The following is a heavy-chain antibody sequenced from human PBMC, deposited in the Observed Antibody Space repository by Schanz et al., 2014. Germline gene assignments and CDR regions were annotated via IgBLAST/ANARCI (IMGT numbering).Heavy chain of an antibody. J-gene: IGHJ4*02. Sequence: EVQLVESGGGLVQPGRSLRLSCVASGFRFDDYAMHWVRQAPGKGLEWVSGMSWYAGSLGYGDSVKGRFTISRDNGKTTLYLPRNRPSADNRGLECSAADGVWDRLGAYWGQGILVTVSS. V-gene: IGHV3-9*01. CDR3: AADGVWDRLGAY. D-gene: IGHD2-15*01. CDR1: GFRFDDYA. CDR2: MSWYAGSL.